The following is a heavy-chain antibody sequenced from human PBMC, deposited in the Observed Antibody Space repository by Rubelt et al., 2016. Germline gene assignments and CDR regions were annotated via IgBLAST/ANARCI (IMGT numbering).Heavy chain of an antibody. J-gene: IGHJ4*02. CDR2: INAGNGNT. D-gene: IGHD3-10*01. Sequence: QVQLVQSGSELKKPGASVKVSCKASGYTFTSYAMNWVRQAPGQRLEWMGWINAGNGNTKYSQKFQGRGTITRDTSASTAYMEVSSLRSEDTAVYYCARGGLSELLWFGESRVDYWGQGTLVTVSS. V-gene: IGHV1-3*01. CDR1: GYTFTSYA. CDR3: ARGGLSELLWFGESRVDY.